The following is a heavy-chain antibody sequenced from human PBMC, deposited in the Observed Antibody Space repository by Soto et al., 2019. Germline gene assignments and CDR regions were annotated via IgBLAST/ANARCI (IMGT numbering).Heavy chain of an antibody. Sequence: PSETLSLXCTVSGGSISSYYWSWIRQPPGKGLEWIGYIYYSGSTNYNPSLKSRVTISVDTSKNQFSLKLSSMTAADMAVYYCARVAAAAGTNAYYFDYWGQGTLVTVS. V-gene: IGHV4-59*01. CDR3: ARVAAAAGTNAYYFDY. J-gene: IGHJ4*02. D-gene: IGHD6-13*01. CDR1: GGSISSYY. CDR2: IYYSGST.